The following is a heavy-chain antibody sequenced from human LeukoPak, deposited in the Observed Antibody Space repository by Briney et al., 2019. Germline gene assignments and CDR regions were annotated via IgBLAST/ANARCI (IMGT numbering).Heavy chain of an antibody. CDR3: ARGPGGYNAKKRASLDY. V-gene: IGHV1-46*01. D-gene: IGHD5-24*01. CDR1: GYTFIIYY. J-gene: IGHJ4*02. CDR2: INPSGVTT. Sequence: ASVKVSCKASGYTFIIYYIHWVRQAPGQGLEGMGMINPSGVTTTYAQKFQGRVTMTRDMSTSTVYMEVSSLRSEDTAVYYCARGPGGYNAKKRASLDYWGQGTLVTVSS.